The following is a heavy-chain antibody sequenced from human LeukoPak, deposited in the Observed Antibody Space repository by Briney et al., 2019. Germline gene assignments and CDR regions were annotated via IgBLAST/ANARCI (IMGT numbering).Heavy chain of an antibody. CDR1: GFTFSSYA. D-gene: IGHD1-7*01. CDR3: ARDTNWNYGLHYFDY. CDR2: ISYDGSNK. V-gene: IGHV3-30-3*01. J-gene: IGHJ4*02. Sequence: GRSLRPSCAASGFTFSSYAMHWVRQAPGKGLEWVAVISYDGSNKYYAGSVKGRFTISRDNSKNTLYLQMNSLRAEDAAVYYCARDTNWNYGLHYFDYWGQGTLVTVSS.